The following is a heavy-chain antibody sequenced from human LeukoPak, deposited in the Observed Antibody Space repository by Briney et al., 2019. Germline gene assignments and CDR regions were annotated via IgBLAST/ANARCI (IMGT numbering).Heavy chain of an antibody. D-gene: IGHD3/OR15-3a*01. CDR1: GYTFTSYD. V-gene: IGHV1-46*01. J-gene: IGHJ4*02. CDR3: ARGGFWTPTRQYYFDY. Sequence: ASVKVSCKASGYTFTSYDINWVRQATGQGLEWMRIINPSGGSTSYAQKFQGRVTMTRDTSTSTVYMELSSLRSEDTAVYYCARGGFWTPTRQYYFDYWGQGTLVTVSS. CDR2: INPSGGST.